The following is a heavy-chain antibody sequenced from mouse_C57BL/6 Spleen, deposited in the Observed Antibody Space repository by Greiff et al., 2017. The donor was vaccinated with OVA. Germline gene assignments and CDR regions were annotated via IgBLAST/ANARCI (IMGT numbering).Heavy chain of an antibody. D-gene: IGHD3-2*02. J-gene: IGHJ4*01. V-gene: IGHV1-82*01. CDR1: GYAFSSSW. Sequence: VQLQQSGPELVKPGASVKISCKASGYAFSSSWMNWVKQRPGKGLEWIGRIYPGDGDTNYNGKFKGKATLTADKSSSTAYMQLSSLTSEDSAVYACAIENSSGYFYYSMDYWGQGTSVTVSS. CDR3: AIENSSGYFYYSMDY. CDR2: IYPGDGDT.